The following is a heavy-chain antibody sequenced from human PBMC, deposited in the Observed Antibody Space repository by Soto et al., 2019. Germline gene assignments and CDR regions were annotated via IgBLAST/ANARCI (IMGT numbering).Heavy chain of an antibody. V-gene: IGHV4-31*03. D-gene: IGHD1-26*01. CDR3: ASGTEVSPSWDV. J-gene: IGHJ6*02. CDR1: GGSISSGGYY. Sequence: QVQLQESGPGLVKPSQTLSLTCTVSGGSISSGGYYWSWIRQHPGKGLEWIGYIYYSGSTHYNPSPKRRVTISVDTSKNQCSLKLSSVTAADTAVYYCASGTEVSPSWDVWGQGTTVTVSS. CDR2: IYYSGST.